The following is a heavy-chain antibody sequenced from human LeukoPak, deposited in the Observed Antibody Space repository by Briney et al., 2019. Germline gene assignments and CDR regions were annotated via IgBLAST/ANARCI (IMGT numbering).Heavy chain of an antibody. J-gene: IGHJ6*02. CDR2: IYYSGST. CDR3: ARVELYYYGMDV. Sequence: PSQTLSLTCTVSVGSISSGDYYWSWIRHPPGKGLEWIGYIYYSGSTYYNPSLKSRVTISVDTSKNQFSLKLSSVTAADTAVYYCARVELYYYGMDVWGQGTTVTVSS. V-gene: IGHV4-30-4*01. CDR1: VGSISSGDYY. D-gene: IGHD1-1*01.